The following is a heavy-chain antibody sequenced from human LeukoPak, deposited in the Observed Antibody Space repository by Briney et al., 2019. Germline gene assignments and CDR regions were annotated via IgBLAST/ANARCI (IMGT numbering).Heavy chain of an antibody. Sequence: GGSLRLSCAASGFTFRTYWMAWVRQAPGKGLEWVANLKGDGSRMSYADSVKGRFTISRDNDKNSLYLQMNSLRADDTAVYFCVKGFVHPTYYFDYWGQGTLVTVSS. V-gene: IGHV3-7*03. CDR1: GFTFRTYW. CDR2: LKGDGSRM. CDR3: VKGFVHPTYYFDY. D-gene: IGHD3-10*01. J-gene: IGHJ4*02.